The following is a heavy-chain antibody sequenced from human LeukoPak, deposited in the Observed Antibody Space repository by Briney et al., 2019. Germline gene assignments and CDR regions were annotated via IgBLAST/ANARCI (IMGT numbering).Heavy chain of an antibody. CDR2: INQEGSET. Sequence: GGSLRLSCAASGFTLSIYWMTWVRQAPGKGLEWVANINQEGSETYYVDSVKGRFTISRDNAKNSLYLQMNSLRVEDTAVYYCARDLNWAGYWGQGTLVTVSS. CDR1: GFTLSIYW. J-gene: IGHJ4*02. V-gene: IGHV3-7*01. D-gene: IGHD3-10*01. CDR3: ARDLNWAGY.